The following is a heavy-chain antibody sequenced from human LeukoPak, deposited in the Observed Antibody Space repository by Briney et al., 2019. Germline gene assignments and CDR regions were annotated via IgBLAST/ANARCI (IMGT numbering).Heavy chain of an antibody. D-gene: IGHD2-15*01. J-gene: IGHJ3*02. CDR2: ISSSSSYI. CDR1: GFTFSSYS. V-gene: IGHV3-21*01. CDR3: ARDRNGGYCSGGSCHDAFDI. Sequence: GGSLRLSCAASGFTFSSYSMNWVRQAPGKGLEWASSISSSSSYIYYADSVKGRFTISRDNAKNSLYLQMNSLRAEDTAVYYCARDRNGGYCSGGSCHDAFDIWGQGTMVTVSS.